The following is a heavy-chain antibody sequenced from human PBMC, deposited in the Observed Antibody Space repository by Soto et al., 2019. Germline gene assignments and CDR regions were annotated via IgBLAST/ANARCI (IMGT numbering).Heavy chain of an antibody. D-gene: IGHD3-16*01. CDR3: VMVDNYVTPTPQDV. CDR1: GYIFVKYG. J-gene: IGHJ6*02. Sequence: QVQLVQSGAEVKKPGASVKVSCKASGYIFVKYGIAWVRQAPGQGLEWMGWISPYTGNTHSATKIQGRLTMTTDTSTSTAYMGLACLTPDDTAVYYCVMVDNYVTPTPQDVWGQGTMVTVSS. V-gene: IGHV1-18*01. CDR2: ISPYTGNT.